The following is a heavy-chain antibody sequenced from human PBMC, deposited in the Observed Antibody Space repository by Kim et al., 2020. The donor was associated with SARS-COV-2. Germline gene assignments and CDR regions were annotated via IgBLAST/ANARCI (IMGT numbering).Heavy chain of an antibody. CDR3: AKERCSSTSCYDHNWFDP. J-gene: IGHJ5*02. V-gene: IGHV3-23*01. D-gene: IGHD2-2*01. CDR1: GFTFSSYA. CDR2: ISGSGGCT. Sequence: GGSLRLSCAASGFTFSSYAKSWVRQAPGKGLEWVSAISGSGGCTYYADAVKGRFTISRDNSKNTLYLQMNSLRAVDTAVYDCAKERCSSTSCYDHNWFDPWGQGTLVTVS.